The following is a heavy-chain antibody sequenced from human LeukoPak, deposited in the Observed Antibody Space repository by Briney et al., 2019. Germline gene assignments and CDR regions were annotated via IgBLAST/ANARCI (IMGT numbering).Heavy chain of an antibody. J-gene: IGHJ4*02. Sequence: PSETLSLTCTVSGASISRSDYFWGWLRQPPGKGLEWLGSIYYSGSTYYSPSLKGRVTISVDTTKSQFSLKLNSVTAADTAVYYCARSSEYGDPFNYWGQGTLVAVSS. D-gene: IGHD4-17*01. CDR2: IYYSGST. CDR1: GASISRSDYF. V-gene: IGHV4-39*01. CDR3: ARSSEYGDPFNY.